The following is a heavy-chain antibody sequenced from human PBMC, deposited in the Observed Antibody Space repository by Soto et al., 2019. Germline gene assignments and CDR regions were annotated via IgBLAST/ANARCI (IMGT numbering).Heavy chain of an antibody. Sequence: EVQLVESGGGLVQPGGSLRLSCAASGFTFSSYWMSWARQAPGKGLEWVANIKPDGSEKSYVDSVKGRLTISRDNAKNSLFVQMDSLRADDTAVYYCAREDKNTFDMWGQGTMVTVSS. D-gene: IGHD2-15*01. CDR3: AREDKNTFDM. CDR1: GFTFSSYW. CDR2: IKPDGSEK. J-gene: IGHJ3*02. V-gene: IGHV3-7*01.